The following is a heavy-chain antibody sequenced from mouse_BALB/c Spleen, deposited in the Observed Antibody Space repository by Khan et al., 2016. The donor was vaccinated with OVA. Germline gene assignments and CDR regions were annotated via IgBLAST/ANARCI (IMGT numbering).Heavy chain of an antibody. CDR1: GYSITSDYA. J-gene: IGHJ4*01. V-gene: IGHV3-2*02. CDR3: ARQDYYGYAMDY. Sequence: EVQLQESGPGLVKPSQSLSLTCTVTGYSITSDYAWNWIRQFPGNKLEWMGYISYSGSTSYNPSLRSRISITRDTSKNQVFLQLKSVTTGDTATFYCARQDYYGYAMDYWGQGTSVTVSS. D-gene: IGHD1-1*01. CDR2: ISYSGST.